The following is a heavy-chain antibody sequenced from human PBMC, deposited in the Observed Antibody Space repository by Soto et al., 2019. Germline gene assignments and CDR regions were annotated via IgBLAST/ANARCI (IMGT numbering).Heavy chain of an antibody. D-gene: IGHD2-15*01. CDR2: IVAGSGNT. CDR3: AADQGYCSGGSCYSGFDY. CDR1: GFTFTSSA. Sequence: QMQLVQSGPEVKKPGTSVKVSCKASGFTFTSSAVQWVRQARGQRLEWIGWIVAGSGNTNYAQKFQERVTITRDMSTSTAYMELSSLRSEDTAVYYCAADQGYCSGGSCYSGFDYWGQGTLVTVSS. J-gene: IGHJ4*02. V-gene: IGHV1-58*01.